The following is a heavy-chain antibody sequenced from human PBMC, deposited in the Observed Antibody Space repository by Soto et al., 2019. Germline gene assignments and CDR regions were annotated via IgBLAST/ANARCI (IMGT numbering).Heavy chain of an antibody. CDR3: ARVVGYCSGGSCYRWFDP. CDR2: IYYSGST. V-gene: IGHV4-59*01. J-gene: IGHJ5*02. CDR1: GGSISSYY. Sequence: PSETLSLTCTVSGGSISSYYWSWIRQSPGKGLEWIGYIYYSGSTNYNPSLKSRVTISVDTSKNQFSLKLSSVTAADTAVYYCARVVGYCSGGSCYRWFDPRGQRSLVTGSS. D-gene: IGHD2-15*01.